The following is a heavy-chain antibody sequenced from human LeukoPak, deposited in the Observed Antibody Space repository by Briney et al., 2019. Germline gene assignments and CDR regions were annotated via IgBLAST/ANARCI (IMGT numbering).Heavy chain of an antibody. Sequence: ASVKVSCKASGGTFSSYAISWVRQAPGQGLEWMGRIIPIFGTANYAQKFQGRVTITTDESTSTAYMELSSLRSEDTAVYYCAGHGGSLAPYYYYYMDVWGKGTAVTVSS. CDR1: GGTFSSYA. D-gene: IGHD1-26*01. V-gene: IGHV1-69*05. CDR2: IIPIFGTA. J-gene: IGHJ6*03. CDR3: AGHGGSLAPYYYYYMDV.